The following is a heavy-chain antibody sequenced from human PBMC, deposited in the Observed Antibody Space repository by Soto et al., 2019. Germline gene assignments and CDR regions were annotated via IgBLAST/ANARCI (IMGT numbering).Heavy chain of an antibody. Sequence: GASVKVSCKASGYTFTSYVMHWVRQAPGQRLEWMGWINAGNGNTKYSQKFQGRVTITRDTSASTAYMELSSLRSEDTAVYYCARDRPLGDSSSPRYYFDYWGQGTLVTVSS. CDR3: ARDRPLGDSSSPRYYFDY. V-gene: IGHV1-3*01. CDR2: INAGNGNT. J-gene: IGHJ4*02. CDR1: GYTFTSYV. D-gene: IGHD6-6*01.